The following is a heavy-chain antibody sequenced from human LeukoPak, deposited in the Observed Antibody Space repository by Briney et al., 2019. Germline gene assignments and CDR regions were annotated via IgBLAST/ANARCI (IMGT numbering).Heavy chain of an antibody. D-gene: IGHD1-1*01. CDR3: AKSTRKRTSEYYFYYYMDV. J-gene: IGHJ6*03. V-gene: IGHV3-23*01. CDR2: ITGDGTVT. Sequence: GGSLRLSCAASEFTFSTYAMNWVRQAPGKGLEWVSGITGDGTVTYYADSVKGRFTISRGNSKNTLYLQMSSLRAEDTAVYYCAKSTRKRTSEYYFYYYMDVWGKGTTVTVSS. CDR1: EFTFSTYA.